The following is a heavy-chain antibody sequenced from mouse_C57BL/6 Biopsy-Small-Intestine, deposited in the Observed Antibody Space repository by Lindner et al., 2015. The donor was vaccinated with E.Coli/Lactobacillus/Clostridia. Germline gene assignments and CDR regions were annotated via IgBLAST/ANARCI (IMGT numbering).Heavy chain of an antibody. CDR3: ARSGTVVAPYAMDY. D-gene: IGHD1-1*01. J-gene: IGHJ4*01. CDR1: GYAFSSSW. CDR2: IYPGDGNT. V-gene: IGHV1-82*01. Sequence: VQLQESGPELVKPGASVKISCKASGYAFSSSWMNWVKQRPGKGLEWIGRIYPGDGNTNYNGKFKGKATLTVDQSSSTAYMQLNSLTSEDSAVYYCARSGTVVAPYAMDYWGQGTSVTVSS.